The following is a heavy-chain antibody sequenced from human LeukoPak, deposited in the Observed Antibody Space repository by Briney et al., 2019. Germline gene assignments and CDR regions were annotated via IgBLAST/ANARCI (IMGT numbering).Heavy chain of an antibody. CDR2: ISSSSSYI. CDR1: GFTFSSYS. CDR3: ARAAYSSGLP. D-gene: IGHD6-25*01. V-gene: IGHV3-21*01. J-gene: IGHJ5*02. Sequence: GGSLRLSCAASGFTFSSYSMNWVRQAPGKGLEWVSSISSSSSYISYADSVKGRFTISRDTAKNSLYLQMNSLRAEDTAVYYCARAAYSSGLPWGQGTLVTVSS.